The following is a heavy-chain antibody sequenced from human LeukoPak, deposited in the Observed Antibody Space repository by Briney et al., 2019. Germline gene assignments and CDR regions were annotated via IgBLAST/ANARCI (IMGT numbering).Heavy chain of an antibody. V-gene: IGHV6-1*01. CDR1: GDSVSSNSAA. CDR2: TYYRSKWYN. CDR3: ARVKWWNDDGGYYYYMDV. J-gene: IGHJ6*03. D-gene: IGHD1-1*01. Sequence: SQTLSLTCAISGDSVSSNSAAWNWIRQSPSRGLEWLGRTYYRSKWYNDYAVSVKSRITINPDTSKNQFSLQLNSVTPEDTAVYYCARVKWWNDDGGYYYYMDVWGKGTTVTVSS.